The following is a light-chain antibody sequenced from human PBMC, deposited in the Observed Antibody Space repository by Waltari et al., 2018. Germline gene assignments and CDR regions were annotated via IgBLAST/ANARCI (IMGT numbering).Light chain of an antibody. J-gene: IGKJ1*01. V-gene: IGKV3-20*01. CDR1: QSVTRS. Sequence: EIVLTQSPGTLSLSPGERANLSCRASQSVTRSLAWYQQKPGQAPRLLIYGASSRATGIPDRFSGGGSGTDFSLTISRLEPEDFAMYYCQHYVSLPATFGQGTKVEIK. CDR2: GAS. CDR3: QHYVSLPAT.